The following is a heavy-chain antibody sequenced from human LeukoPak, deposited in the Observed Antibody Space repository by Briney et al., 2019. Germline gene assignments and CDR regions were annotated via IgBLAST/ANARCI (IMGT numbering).Heavy chain of an antibody. CDR3: ARDGYDILTGYKLDY. J-gene: IGHJ4*02. D-gene: IGHD3-9*01. CDR2: ISAYNGNA. CDR1: GYTFTSYA. V-gene: IGHV1-18*01. Sequence: ASVKVSCKASGYTFTSYAMNWVRQAPGQGPEWMGWISAYNGNAKYAQNVQGRLTLTIDTSTTTVYMDLRSLRSDDTAVYYCARDGYDILTGYKLDYWGQGTLVTVSP.